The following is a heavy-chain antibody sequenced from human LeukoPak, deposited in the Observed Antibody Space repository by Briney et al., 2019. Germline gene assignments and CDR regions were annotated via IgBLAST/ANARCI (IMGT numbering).Heavy chain of an antibody. Sequence: GESVNLPCKGSGFSFPSYWIGWVRQMPGKGLEWMGILYPGDSDTRYRPSFQGQVAISADKSISTAYLQWSSLKASDTAMYYCARARRRGSLIAMAAAAFDIWGQGTMVTVSS. D-gene: IGHD1-26*01. CDR1: GFSFPSYW. J-gene: IGHJ3*02. CDR3: ARARRRGSLIAMAAAAFDI. V-gene: IGHV5-51*01. CDR2: LYPGDSDT.